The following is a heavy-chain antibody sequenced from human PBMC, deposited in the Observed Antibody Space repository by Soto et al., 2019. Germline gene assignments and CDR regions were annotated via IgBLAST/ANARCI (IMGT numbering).Heavy chain of an antibody. D-gene: IGHD6-13*01. CDR1: GFSLSTSGVG. CDR2: IYWDDDK. V-gene: IGHV2-5*02. Sequence: QITLKESGPTLVKPTQTLTLTCTFSGFSLSTSGVGVGWIRQPPGKALEWLALIYWDDDKRYSPSLKSRLTIPKDTSKNPVALTMTNMDPVDTAPYYCAQSEGIAAAGWGQGTLVTVSS. J-gene: IGHJ4*02. CDR3: AQSEGIAAAG.